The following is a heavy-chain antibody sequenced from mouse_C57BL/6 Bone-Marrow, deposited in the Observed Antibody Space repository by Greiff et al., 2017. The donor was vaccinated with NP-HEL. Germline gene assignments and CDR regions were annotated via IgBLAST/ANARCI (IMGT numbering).Heavy chain of an antibody. CDR2: IDPENGDT. CDR1: GFNIKDDY. Sequence: EVQLVESGAELVRPGASVKLSCTVSGFNIKDDYMHWVKQRPEQGLEWIGWIDPENGDTEYASKFQGKATITADTSSNTAYLQLSSLTSEDTAVYYCTTDGSSPYAMDYWGQGTSVTVSS. J-gene: IGHJ4*01. CDR3: TTDGSSPYAMDY. D-gene: IGHD1-1*01. V-gene: IGHV14-4*01.